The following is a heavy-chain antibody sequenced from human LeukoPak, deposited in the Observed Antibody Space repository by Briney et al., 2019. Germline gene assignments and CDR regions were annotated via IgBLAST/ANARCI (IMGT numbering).Heavy chain of an antibody. D-gene: IGHD6-19*01. J-gene: IGHJ4*02. CDR3: AKIRDSSGWYFDY. CDR2: IRYDGSNK. V-gene: IGHV3-30*02. CDR1: GFTFSSYG. Sequence: PGGSLRLSCAASGFTFSSYGMHWVRQAPGKGLEWVAFIRYDGSNKYYADSVKGRFTISRDNSKNTLYLQMNSLRAEDTAVYYCAKIRDSSGWYFDYWGQGTLVTVSS.